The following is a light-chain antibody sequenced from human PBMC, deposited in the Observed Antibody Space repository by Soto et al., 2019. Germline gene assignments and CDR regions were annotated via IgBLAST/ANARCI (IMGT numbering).Light chain of an antibody. V-gene: IGKV1-6*01. CDR2: AXS. CDR3: LQDYNYTRA. CDR1: QGIRVE. J-gene: IGKJ1*01. Sequence: AIHLTQSPSSLSASLGDRVTIPXRATQGIRVEFGWYQQQQGXAPKXXXYAXSSLQRGGPSRLSGSASGTDFTLTISSLQPEDFATYYCLQDYNYTRAFGQGTKVDIK.